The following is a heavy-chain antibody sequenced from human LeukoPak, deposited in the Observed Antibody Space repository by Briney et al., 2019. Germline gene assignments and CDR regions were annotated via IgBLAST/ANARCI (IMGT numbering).Heavy chain of an antibody. CDR2: ISAYNGNT. V-gene: IGHV1-18*01. CDR3: ARDAVQLEHLVWLDP. J-gene: IGHJ5*02. CDR1: GYTFTSYG. Sequence: ASVKVSCKASGYTFTSYGISSVRQVPGQGLEWMGWISAYNGNTNYAQKLQGRVTMTTDTSTSTAYMELRSLRSDDTAVYYCARDAVQLEHLVWLDPWGQGTLVTVSS. D-gene: IGHD1-1*01.